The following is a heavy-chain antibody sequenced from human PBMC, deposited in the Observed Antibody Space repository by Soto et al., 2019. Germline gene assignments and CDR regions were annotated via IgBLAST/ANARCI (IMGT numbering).Heavy chain of an antibody. Sequence: QVQLVQSGAEVKKPGASVKVSCKASGYTFTSYYMHWVRQAPGQGLEWMGIINPSGGSTSYAQKFQGRVTMTRDTSTSTVYMELSSLGSEDTAVYYCAREGLTVTMIVVLGGSAFDIWGQGTMVTVSS. CDR1: GYTFTSYY. CDR3: AREGLTVTMIVVLGGSAFDI. V-gene: IGHV1-46*01. CDR2: INPSGGST. J-gene: IGHJ3*02. D-gene: IGHD3-22*01.